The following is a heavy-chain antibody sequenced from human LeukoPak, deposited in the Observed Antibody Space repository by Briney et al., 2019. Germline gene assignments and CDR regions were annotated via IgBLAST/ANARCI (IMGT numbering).Heavy chain of an antibody. J-gene: IGHJ4*02. CDR2: IIPIFGTA. CDR1: GGTFSSYA. Sequence: SVKVSCKASGGTFSSYAISWVRQAPGQGLEWMGGIIPIFGTANYEQKFQGRVTITTDESTSTAYMELSSLRSEDTAVYYCTRGAQESGAVAGTLSVFDYWGQGTLVTVSS. D-gene: IGHD6-19*01. CDR3: TRGAQESGAVAGTLSVFDY. V-gene: IGHV1-69*05.